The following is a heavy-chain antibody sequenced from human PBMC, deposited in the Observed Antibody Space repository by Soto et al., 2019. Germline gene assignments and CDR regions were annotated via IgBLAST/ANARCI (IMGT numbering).Heavy chain of an antibody. J-gene: IGHJ3*02. Sequence: QVQLVESGGGVVQPGRSLRLSCAASGFTFSSYGMHWVRQAPGKGLEWVAVISYDGSNKYYADSVKGRFTISRDNSKNTLYLQMNSLRAEDTAVYYCAKDRSNMAEGAFDIWGQGTMVTVSS. CDR1: GFTFSSYG. CDR3: AKDRSNMAEGAFDI. V-gene: IGHV3-30*18. D-gene: IGHD3-10*01. CDR2: ISYDGSNK.